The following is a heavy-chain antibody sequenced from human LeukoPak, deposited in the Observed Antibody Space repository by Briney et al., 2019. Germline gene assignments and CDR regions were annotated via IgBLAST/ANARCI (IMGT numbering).Heavy chain of an antibody. V-gene: IGHV4-61*05. CDR2: IYYSGST. D-gene: IGHD3-3*01. CDR3: ARSGPIKYYDFWSGYSVEPPDY. Sequence: SETLSLTCTASGGSISSSSYYWGWIRQPPGKGLEWIGYIYYSGSTNYNPSLKSRVTISVDTSKNQFSLKLSSVTAADTAVYYCARSGPIKYYDFWSGYSVEPPDYWGQGTLVTVSS. CDR1: GGSISSSSYY. J-gene: IGHJ4*02.